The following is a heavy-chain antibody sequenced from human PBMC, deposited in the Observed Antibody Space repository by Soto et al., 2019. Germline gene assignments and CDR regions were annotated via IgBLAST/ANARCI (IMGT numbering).Heavy chain of an antibody. CDR1: GFTFSSYS. CDR3: ARLEIRGYSGYDYLGY. V-gene: IGHV3-21*01. D-gene: IGHD5-12*01. Sequence: GGSLRLSCAASGFTFSSYSMNWVRQAPGKGLEWVSSISSSSSYIYYADSVKGRFTISRDNAKNSLYLQMNSLRAEDTAVYYCARLEIRGYSGYDYLGYWGQGTLVTVSS. CDR2: ISSSSSYI. J-gene: IGHJ4*02.